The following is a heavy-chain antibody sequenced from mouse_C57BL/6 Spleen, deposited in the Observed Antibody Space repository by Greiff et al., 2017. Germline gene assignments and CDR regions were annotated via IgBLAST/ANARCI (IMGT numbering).Heavy chain of an antibody. V-gene: IGHV1-55*01. CDR1: GYTFTSYW. Sequence: VQLQQPGAELVKPGASVQMSCKASGYTFTSYWITWVKQRPGQGLEWIGDIYPGSGSTNYNEKFKSKATLTVDTSSSTAYMQLSSRTSEASAVYYCARGGGYYVGYWGQGTTLTVSS. CDR2: IYPGSGST. J-gene: IGHJ2*01. CDR3: ARGGGYYVGY.